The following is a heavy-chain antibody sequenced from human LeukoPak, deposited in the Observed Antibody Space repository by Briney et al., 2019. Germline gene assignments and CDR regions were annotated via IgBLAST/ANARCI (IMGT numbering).Heavy chain of an antibody. D-gene: IGHD2-15*01. J-gene: IGHJ5*02. CDR3: ARDDGYCSGGSCYSGWFDP. CDR1: GGTFSSYA. Sequence: SVKVSCKASGGTFSSYAISWVRQAPGQGLEWMGGIIPILGTANYAQKFQGRVTITADESTSTAYMELSSLRSEDTAVYYCARDDGYCSGGSCYSGWFDPWGQGTLVTVSS. V-gene: IGHV1-69*13. CDR2: IIPILGTA.